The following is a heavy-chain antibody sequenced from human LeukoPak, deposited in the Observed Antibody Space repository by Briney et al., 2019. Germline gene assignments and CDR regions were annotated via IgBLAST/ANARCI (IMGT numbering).Heavy chain of an antibody. CDR1: GGSISSYY. V-gene: IGHV4-59*12. Sequence: SETLSLTCTVSGGSISSYYWSWIRQPPGKELEWIGYIYYSGSTNYNPSLKSRVTMSVDTSKNQFSLKLSSVTAADTAVYYCARGLEDSYGRNYYYYYMDVWGKGTTVTISS. CDR2: IYYSGST. CDR3: ARGLEDSYGRNYYYYYMDV. D-gene: IGHD5-18*01. J-gene: IGHJ6*03.